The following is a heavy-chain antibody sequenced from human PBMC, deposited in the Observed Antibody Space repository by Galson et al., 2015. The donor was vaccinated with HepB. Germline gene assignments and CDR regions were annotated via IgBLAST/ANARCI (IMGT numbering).Heavy chain of an antibody. CDR1: GFTFTTYA. D-gene: IGHD6-19*01. Sequence: SLRLSCAFSGFTFTTYAMSWVRQAPGKGLKWVSTLSGSGDNTYYADSVKGRFTISRDNSKNTMYLQMHSLRADDTALYYCARDLGTGWYISWGQGTLVTVSS. CDR3: ARDLGTGWYIS. J-gene: IGHJ4*02. V-gene: IGHV3-23*01. CDR2: LSGSGDNT.